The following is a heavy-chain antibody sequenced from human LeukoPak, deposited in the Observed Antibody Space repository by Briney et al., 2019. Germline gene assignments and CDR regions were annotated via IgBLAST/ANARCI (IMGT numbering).Heavy chain of an antibody. J-gene: IGHJ2*01. CDR1: GSTFDDYA. V-gene: IGHV3-9*01. D-gene: IGHD2-21*02. CDR3: AKDYCGGDCYSGWYFDL. CDR2: ISYNSDTI. Sequence: PGRSLRLSYAASGSTFDDYATHSVRQAPGNCMGLVSGISYNSDTIAYADSVKARFTISRDNTKNSLYLQMNSLRAEDTALYYCAKDYCGGDCYSGWYFDLWGGGTLVTVSS.